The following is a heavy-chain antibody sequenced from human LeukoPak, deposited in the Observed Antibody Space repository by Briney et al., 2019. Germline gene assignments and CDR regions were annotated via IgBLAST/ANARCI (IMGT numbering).Heavy chain of an antibody. Sequence: SETLSLTCAVYDGSFSGYYWSWIRQPPGKGLEWIGEINHCGSTNYNPSLKSRVTISVDTSKNQFSLKLSSVTAADTAVYYCATSHWGPSYYDSSGYRRTDYFDYWGQGTLVTLSS. CDR3: ATSHWGPSYYDSSGYRRTDYFDY. V-gene: IGHV4-34*01. CDR2: INHCGST. D-gene: IGHD3-22*01. CDR1: DGSFSGYY. J-gene: IGHJ4*02.